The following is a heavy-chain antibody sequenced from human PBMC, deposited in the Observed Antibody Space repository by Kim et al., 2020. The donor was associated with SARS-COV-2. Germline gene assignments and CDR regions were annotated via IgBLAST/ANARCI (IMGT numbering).Heavy chain of an antibody. V-gene: IGHV3-48*03. CDR3: ARDGYSSSWTNYYGMDV. J-gene: IGHJ6*02. D-gene: IGHD6-13*01. Sequence: VNGPFTISRANAKNSLYLQMNSLRAEDTAVYYCARDGYSSSWTNYYGMDVWGQGTTVTVSS.